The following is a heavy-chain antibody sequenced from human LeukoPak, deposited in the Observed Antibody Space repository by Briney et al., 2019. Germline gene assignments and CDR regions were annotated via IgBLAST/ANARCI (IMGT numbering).Heavy chain of an antibody. CDR2: ISAYNGNT. CDR3: ARVPPVLTTVVSWYYLDY. CDR1: GYTFTSYG. D-gene: IGHD4-23*01. Sequence: ASVKVSCKASGYTFTSYGISWVRQAPGQGLEWMGWISAYNGNTNYAQKLQGRVTMTTDTSTSTAYMELRSLRSDDTAVYYCARVPPVLTTVVSWYYLDYWGQGTLVTVSS. J-gene: IGHJ4*02. V-gene: IGHV1-18*01.